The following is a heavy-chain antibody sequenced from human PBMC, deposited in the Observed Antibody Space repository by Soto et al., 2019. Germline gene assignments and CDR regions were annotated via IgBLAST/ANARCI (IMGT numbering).Heavy chain of an antibody. Sequence: EVQLVQSGAEVKKPGESLKISCKGSGYSFTTYWIGWVRQMPGKGLEWMGIIHPGDSNTKYSPSFQGQVTISADKSISTAYLQWSSQKASDSGMYYCARSTYGQADYWGQGTLVTVSS. CDR1: GYSFTTYW. V-gene: IGHV5-51*01. D-gene: IGHD1-1*01. CDR3: ARSTYGQADY. CDR2: IHPGDSNT. J-gene: IGHJ4*02.